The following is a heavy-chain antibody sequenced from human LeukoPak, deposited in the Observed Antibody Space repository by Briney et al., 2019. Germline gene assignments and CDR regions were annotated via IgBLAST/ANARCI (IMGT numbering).Heavy chain of an antibody. D-gene: IGHD1-7*01. CDR2: ISNDGAHI. V-gene: IGHV3-30*04. Sequence: QSGGSLRLSCVASGFTFSAYTMPWVRQTPGKGLEWVAVISNDGAHIGYRDPVRGRFTISRDISKNTLYLQMDSLRSEDTAVYYCATWGLELRSFDYWGQGTLVTVSS. J-gene: IGHJ4*02. CDR3: ATWGLELRSFDY. CDR1: GFTFSAYT.